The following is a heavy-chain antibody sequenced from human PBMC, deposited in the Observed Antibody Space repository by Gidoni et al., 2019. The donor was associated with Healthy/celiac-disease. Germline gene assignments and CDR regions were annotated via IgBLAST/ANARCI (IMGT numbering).Heavy chain of an antibody. CDR3: ARAEDTAMAIQPDYYYYGMDV. CDR2: IIPIFGTA. CDR1: GGTFSSYA. D-gene: IGHD5-18*01. J-gene: IGHJ6*02. Sequence: QVQLVQSGAEVKKPGSSVKVSCKASGGTFSSYAISWVRQAPGQGLEWMGGIIPIFGTANYAQKFQGRVTITADESTSTAYMELSSLRSEDTAVYYCARAEDTAMAIQPDYYYYGMDVWGQGTTVTVSS. V-gene: IGHV1-69*01.